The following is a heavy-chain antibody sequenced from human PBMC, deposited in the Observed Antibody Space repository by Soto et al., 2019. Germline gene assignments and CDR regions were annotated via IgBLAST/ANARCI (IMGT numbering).Heavy chain of an antibody. CDR3: ARDPLWFGEIGYFDY. D-gene: IGHD3-10*01. CDR1: GFTFSSHA. CDR2: IDSSGSFI. Sequence: EVQLVDSGGGLVKPGGSLRLSCAASGFTFSSHAMNWVRQAPGKGLEWVASIDSSGSFIYYADSVKGRFTISRDNAKNSLYLQMSTLRADDTAIYCCARDPLWFGEIGYFDYWGQGVLVTVSS. V-gene: IGHV3-21*01. J-gene: IGHJ4*02.